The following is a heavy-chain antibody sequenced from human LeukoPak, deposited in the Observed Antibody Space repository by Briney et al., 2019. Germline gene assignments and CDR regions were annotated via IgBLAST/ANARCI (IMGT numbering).Heavy chain of an antibody. CDR2: IGGSGDSA. D-gene: IGHD5-18*01. Sequence: PGRSLRLSCAASGFTLSSYAMNWVRQAPEKGLEWVSAIGGSGDSAYYADSVKGRFAIARNNSKDTLYLQMNSLRAKDTAVYYCAKDRYSYEPFDAFDIWGQGTMVTVSS. J-gene: IGHJ3*02. CDR3: AKDRYSYEPFDAFDI. CDR1: GFTLSSYA. V-gene: IGHV3-23*01.